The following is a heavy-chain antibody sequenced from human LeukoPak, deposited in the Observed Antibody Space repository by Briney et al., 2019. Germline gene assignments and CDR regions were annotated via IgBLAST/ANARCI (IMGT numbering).Heavy chain of an antibody. CDR3: VRDATGSLDY. D-gene: IGHD1-26*01. V-gene: IGHV3-30*02. J-gene: IGHJ4*02. CDR1: GFTFGSYG. CDR2: IGYDGSNK. Sequence: GGSLTLSCAAAGFTFGSYGIHWVRQTPGKGLEWVSFIGYDGSNKQFADSAKGRFTISRDNSKNTLYPHMSSLSAEDTAVYYCVRDATGSLDYWGQGTLVTVSS.